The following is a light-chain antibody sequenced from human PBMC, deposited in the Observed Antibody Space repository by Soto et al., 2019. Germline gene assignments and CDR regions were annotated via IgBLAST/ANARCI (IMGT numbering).Light chain of an antibody. Sequence: DIVVTQSPLSLPVTPGEPASISCRSSQSLLHSNGYNYLDWYLQKPGQSPQLLIYLGSNRASGVPDRFRGSGSGTDFTLQISSVEAEDVGVYYCMQALHTPGTFGQGTKVEIK. V-gene: IGKV2-28*01. CDR3: MQALHTPGT. J-gene: IGKJ1*01. CDR2: LGS. CDR1: QSLLHSNGYNY.